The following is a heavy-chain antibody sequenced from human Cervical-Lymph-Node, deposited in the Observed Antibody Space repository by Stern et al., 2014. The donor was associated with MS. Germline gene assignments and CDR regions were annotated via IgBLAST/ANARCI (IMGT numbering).Heavy chain of an antibody. CDR2: TSFDGGIK. Sequence: VQLVESGGGVVQPGWSLRLSCAASGFTFSRYGMHWVRQAPGKGLEWGGVTSFDGGIKYYAVSVRGRFTVSRDNSKNTLYLQMNSLRAEDTAVYYCATDLALGTTIINYWGQGTLVTVSS. V-gene: IGHV3-33*05. D-gene: IGHD2/OR15-2a*01. J-gene: IGHJ4*02. CDR3: ATDLALGTTIINY. CDR1: GFTFSRYG.